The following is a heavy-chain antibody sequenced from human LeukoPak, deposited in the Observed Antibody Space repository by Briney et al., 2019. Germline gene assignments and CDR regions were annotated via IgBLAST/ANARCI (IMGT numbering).Heavy chain of an antibody. Sequence: RPGGSLRLSCAASGFTFSSYGLHWVRQAPGKGLEWVAFIRYDGSNQYYADSVKGRFTISKDNSKNTLFLQMNCLRAEDTAVYYCAKSYYDFWSGCAAVDPWGQGTLVTVSS. CDR1: GFTFSSYG. CDR3: AKSYYDFWSGCAAVDP. D-gene: IGHD3-3*01. J-gene: IGHJ5*02. CDR2: IRYDGSNQ. V-gene: IGHV3-30*02.